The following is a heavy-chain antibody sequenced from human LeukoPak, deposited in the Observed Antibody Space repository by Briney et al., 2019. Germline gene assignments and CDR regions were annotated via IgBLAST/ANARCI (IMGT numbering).Heavy chain of an antibody. J-gene: IGHJ4*02. CDR3: ARAGLFLFDS. V-gene: IGHV4-59*12. CDR1: GGSISNYY. CDR2: INYSGST. D-gene: IGHD2/OR15-2a*01. Sequence: SETLSLTCTVSGGSISNYYWSWIRQPPGKGLEWIGYINYSGSTNYNPSLKSRVTISVDRSKNQFSLRLHSVTAADTALYYCARAGLFLFDSWGQGLLVTVSS.